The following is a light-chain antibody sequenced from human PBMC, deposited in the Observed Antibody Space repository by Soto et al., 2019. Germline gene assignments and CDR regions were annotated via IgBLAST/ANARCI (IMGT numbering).Light chain of an antibody. CDR3: SSYAGSTRGV. Sequence: SALTQPPSASGSPGQSVTISCTGTSSDVGGYNYVSWYQQHPGKAPKLMIYEVSKRPSGVPDRFSGSKSGNTASLTVSGLQAEDEADYYCSSYAGSTRGVFGTGTKLTVL. CDR1: SSDVGGYNY. J-gene: IGLJ1*01. CDR2: EVS. V-gene: IGLV2-8*01.